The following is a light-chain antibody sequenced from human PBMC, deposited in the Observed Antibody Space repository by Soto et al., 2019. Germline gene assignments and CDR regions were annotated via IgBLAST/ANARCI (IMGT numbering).Light chain of an antibody. CDR2: NTN. Sequence: QTVVTQEPSFSVSPGGTVTLTCGLNSGSVSTNYYPTWYQQTPGQAPLTLIYNTNTRSSGVPDRFSGSIVGNKAALTISGAQADDECDYYCVLYMGAGAVVFGGGTKLTVL. CDR1: SGSVSTNYY. J-gene: IGLJ2*01. CDR3: VLYMGAGAVV. V-gene: IGLV8-61*01.